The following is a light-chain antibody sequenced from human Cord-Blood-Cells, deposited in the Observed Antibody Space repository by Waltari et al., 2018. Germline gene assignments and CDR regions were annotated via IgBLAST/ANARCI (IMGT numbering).Light chain of an antibody. V-gene: IGLV3-21*04. CDR2: YDS. CDR1: NIGSKS. Sequence: SYVLTQPPSVSVAPGKTARITCGGNNIGSKSVHRYQQKPGLAPVLVIYYDSDRPSGIPERFSGSNSGNTATLTISRVEAGDEADYYCQVWDSSSDHVVFGGGTKLTVL. J-gene: IGLJ2*01. CDR3: QVWDSSSDHVV.